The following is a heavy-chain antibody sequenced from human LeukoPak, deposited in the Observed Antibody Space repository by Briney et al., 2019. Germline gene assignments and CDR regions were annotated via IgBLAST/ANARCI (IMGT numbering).Heavy chain of an antibody. J-gene: IGHJ4*02. CDR2: ISRDGSDK. V-gene: IGHV3-30*18. CDR1: GFTFNNYD. D-gene: IGHD6-19*01. Sequence: PGGSLRLSCAASGFTFNNYDMHWVRQAPGKGLEWVAVISRDGSDKYHADSVKGRFTISRDNSKKTLYLQMNSLRAEDTAVYYCANEVGVAEWGQGTLVTVSS. CDR3: ANEVGVAE.